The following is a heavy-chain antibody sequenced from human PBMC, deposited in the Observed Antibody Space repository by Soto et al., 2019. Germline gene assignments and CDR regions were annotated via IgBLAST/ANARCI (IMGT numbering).Heavy chain of an antibody. CDR3: GKVGPGDRTHYDY. V-gene: IGHV3-23*01. J-gene: IGHJ4*02. D-gene: IGHD4-17*01. CDR2: ISITGRDT. Sequence: GGSLRLSCAASGFTFSNYVMSWVRQGPANGLEWVSSISITGRDTYYADSVKGRFTISRDNSKNTIYLQMNSLRGEDTATYYCGKVGPGDRTHYDYWGQGTLVTVSS. CDR1: GFTFSNYV.